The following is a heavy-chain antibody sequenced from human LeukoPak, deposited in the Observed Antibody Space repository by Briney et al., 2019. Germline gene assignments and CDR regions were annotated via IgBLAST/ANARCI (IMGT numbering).Heavy chain of an antibody. CDR3: AKVTGGDMITYGGLNY. CDR2: ISGSADST. CDR1: GFNFANHA. V-gene: IGHV3-23*01. Sequence: GGSLRLSCAASGFNFANHAMSWVRQTAGKGLEWVSAISGSADSTYYPDSVKGRFTISRDNSKNTLYLQMNSLRAEDTAVYYCAKVTGGDMITYGGLNYWGQGTLVTVSS. D-gene: IGHD3-16*01. J-gene: IGHJ4*02.